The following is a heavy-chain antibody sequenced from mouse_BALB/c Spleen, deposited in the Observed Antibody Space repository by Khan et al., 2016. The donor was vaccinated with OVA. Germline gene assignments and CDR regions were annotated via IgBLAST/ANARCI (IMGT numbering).Heavy chain of an antibody. CDR3: ARYEYDYAGAFAY. J-gene: IGHJ3*01. D-gene: IGHD2-4*01. V-gene: IGHV3-8*02. CDR2: ISYSGST. Sequence: EVQLVETGPSLVEPSQTLSLTCSVTGDSITSGSWHWIRQFPGNKLEYMGYISYSGSTYYNPSLKSRLSISRDTSKNQYYLQLNSVTTEDTATYYCARYEYDYAGAFAYWGQGTLVTVSA. CDR1: GDSITSGS.